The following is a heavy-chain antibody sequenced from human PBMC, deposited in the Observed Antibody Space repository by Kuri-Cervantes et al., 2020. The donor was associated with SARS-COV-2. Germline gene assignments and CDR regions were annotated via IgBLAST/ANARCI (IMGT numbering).Heavy chain of an antibody. CDR3: ARGAQAWVPPYDAFDI. CDR1: GYTFTSYY. J-gene: IGHJ3*02. Sequence: ASVKVSCKASGYTFTSYYMHWVRQAPGQGLEWMGIINPSGGSTSYAQKFQGRVTMTRDTSTSTVYMELSSLRPEDTAVYYCARGAQAWVPPYDAFDIWGQGTMVTVSS. CDR2: INPSGGST. D-gene: IGHD1-1*01. V-gene: IGHV1-46*01.